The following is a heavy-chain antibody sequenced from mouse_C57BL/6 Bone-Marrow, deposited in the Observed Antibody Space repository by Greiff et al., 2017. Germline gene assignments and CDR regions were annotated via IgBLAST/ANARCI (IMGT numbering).Heavy chain of an antibody. Sequence: VQLQQSGAELVRPGTSVKLSCKASGYTFTSYWMHWVKQRPGQGLEWIGVIDPSDSYTNYNQKFKGKATLTVDTSSSTAYMQLSSLTSEDSAVYYCARWDYGSSYWWYFDVWGTGTTVTVSS. CDR1: GYTFTSYW. D-gene: IGHD1-1*01. CDR2: IDPSDSYT. J-gene: IGHJ1*03. CDR3: ARWDYGSSYWWYFDV. V-gene: IGHV1-59*01.